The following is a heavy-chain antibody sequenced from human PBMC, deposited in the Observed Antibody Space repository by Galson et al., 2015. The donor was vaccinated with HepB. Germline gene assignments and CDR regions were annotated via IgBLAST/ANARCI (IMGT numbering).Heavy chain of an antibody. V-gene: IGHV3-30*04. J-gene: IGHJ5*02. Sequence: SLRLSCAASGFTFSSYAMHWVRQAPGKGLEWVAVISDDGSNKYYADSVKGRFTISRDNSKNTLYLQMNSLRAEDTAVYYCARSPSSSWYVGWFDPWGQGTLVTVSS. D-gene: IGHD6-13*01. CDR2: ISDDGSNK. CDR3: ARSPSSSWYVGWFDP. CDR1: GFTFSSYA.